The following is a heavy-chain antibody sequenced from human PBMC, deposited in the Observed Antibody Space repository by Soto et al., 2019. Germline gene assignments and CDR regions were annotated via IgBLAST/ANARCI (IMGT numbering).Heavy chain of an antibody. CDR1: GFTFSSYG. J-gene: IGHJ4*02. CDR3: ARVGSSSWYLDY. CDR2: IWYDGSNK. D-gene: IGHD6-13*01. V-gene: IGHV3-33*01. Sequence: QVQLVESGGGVVQPGRSLRLSCAASGFTFSSYGMHWVRQAPGKGLEWVAVIWYDGSNKYYADSVKDRFTISRDNSKNTLYLKMNSLRAEDTAVYYCARVGSSSWYLDYWGQGTLVTVSS.